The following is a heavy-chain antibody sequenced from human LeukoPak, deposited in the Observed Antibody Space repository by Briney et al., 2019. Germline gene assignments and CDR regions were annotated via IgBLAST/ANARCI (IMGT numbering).Heavy chain of an antibody. CDR3: AREGPGEVGFWSGYHTAGRAFDI. CDR1: GYTFTSYD. Sequence: GASVKVSCKASGYTFTSYDINWVRQATGQGLEWMGWMNPNSGNTNHAQKLQGRVTMTTDTFTSTAYMELRSLRSDDTAVYYCAREGPGEVGFWSGYHTAGRAFDIWGQGTMVTVSS. CDR2: MNPNSGNT. V-gene: IGHV1-18*01. J-gene: IGHJ3*02. D-gene: IGHD3-3*01.